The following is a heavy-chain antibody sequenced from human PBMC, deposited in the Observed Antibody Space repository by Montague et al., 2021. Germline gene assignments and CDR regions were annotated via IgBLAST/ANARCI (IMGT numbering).Heavy chain of an antibody. V-gene: IGHV3-7*01. CDR1: GFTFSYYW. CDR2: ITQDRSEI. D-gene: IGHD2-21*01. Sequence: SLRLSCAASGFTFSYYWMRWVRQAPGKGLEWVASITQDRSEIDYVDSVKGRFTISRDNAKNSLYLQMNSLRAEDTAVYFCARDHGQRYRGGVCYVGLDYWGQGTLVTVSS. CDR3: ARDHGQRYRGGVCYVGLDY. J-gene: IGHJ4*02.